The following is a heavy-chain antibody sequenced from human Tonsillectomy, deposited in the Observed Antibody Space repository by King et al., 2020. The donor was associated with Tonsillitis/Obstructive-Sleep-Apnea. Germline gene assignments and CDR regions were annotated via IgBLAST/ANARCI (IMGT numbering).Heavy chain of an antibody. D-gene: IGHD3-3*01. CDR3: VRLASFGVAYYYYYYMDV. V-gene: IGHV1-69*01. Sequence: QLVQSGAEVKKPGSSVKVSCKASGGTFSSYAISWVRQAPGQGLAWMGGIIPIFGTANYAQKFQGRVTITADESTSTAYMELSSLRSEDTAVYYCVRLASFGVAYYYYYYMDVWGKGTTVTVSS. J-gene: IGHJ6*03. CDR2: IIPIFGTA. CDR1: GGTFSSYA.